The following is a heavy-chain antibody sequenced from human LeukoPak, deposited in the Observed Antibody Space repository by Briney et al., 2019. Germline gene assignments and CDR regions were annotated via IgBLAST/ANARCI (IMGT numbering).Heavy chain of an antibody. D-gene: IGHD5-18*01. V-gene: IGHV3-30-3*01. Sequence: GSLILSCAASGFTFSSYAMHWVRQAPGKGLEWVAVISDDGNNKYYVGSVKGRFTISRDNSKNTLYLQMNSLRAEDTAVYYCARGGWMDTAMAYLDYWGQGTLVTVSS. J-gene: IGHJ4*02. CDR3: ARGGWMDTAMAYLDY. CDR2: ISDDGNNK. CDR1: GFTFSSYA.